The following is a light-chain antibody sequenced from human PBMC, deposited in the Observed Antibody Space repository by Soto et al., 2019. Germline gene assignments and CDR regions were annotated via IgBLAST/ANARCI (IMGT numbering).Light chain of an antibody. CDR2: GAS. CDR1: QSVSSN. J-gene: IGKJ4*01. V-gene: IGKV3D-15*01. Sequence: EIVMTQSPATLSVSPGERATLSCRASQSVSSNLAWYQQKPGQAPRLLIYGASNRATGIPDRFSGSGSGTDFTLTISRLEPEDFAVYFCQQRAGWPPTFGGGTKVDIK. CDR3: QQRAGWPPT.